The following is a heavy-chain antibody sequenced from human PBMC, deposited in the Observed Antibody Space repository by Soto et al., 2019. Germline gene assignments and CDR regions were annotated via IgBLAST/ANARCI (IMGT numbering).Heavy chain of an antibody. D-gene: IGHD4-17*01. V-gene: IGHV4-39*01. J-gene: IGHJ6*02. CDR2: IYYSGST. Sequence: PSETLSLTCTVSGGSISSSSYYWGGIRQPPGKGLEWIGSIYYSGSTYYNPSLKSRVTISVDTSKNQFSLKLSSVTAADTAVYYCARLSTVTTWDYYYGMDVWGQGTTVTVSS. CDR3: ARLSTVTTWDYYYGMDV. CDR1: GGSISSSSYY.